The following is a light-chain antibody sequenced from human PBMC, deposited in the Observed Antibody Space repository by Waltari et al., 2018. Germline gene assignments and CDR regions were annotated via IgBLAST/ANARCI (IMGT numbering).Light chain of an antibody. Sequence: QSALTQTASVSASPGQSITMSCTGTINDIGRFDFVSWYQQHPGQAPRLRIYEGKYRPSGVSVRFSGSKPDNTAALTISGLQAEGEADYHCCSYAHSSRVVFGGGTKVTVL. CDR3: CSYAHSSRVV. V-gene: IGLV2-23*01. J-gene: IGLJ2*01. CDR1: INDIGRFDF. CDR2: EGK.